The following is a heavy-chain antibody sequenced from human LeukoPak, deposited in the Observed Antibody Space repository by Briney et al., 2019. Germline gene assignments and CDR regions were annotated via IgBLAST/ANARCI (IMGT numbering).Heavy chain of an antibody. D-gene: IGHD1-26*01. V-gene: IGHV3-21*01. CDR1: GFTFSSYS. Sequence: GGSLRLSCAASGFTFSSYSMNWVRQAPGKGLEWVSFISSSSAHINYADSVKGRFTISRDNPRNSLYLQMNSLRAEDTAVHYCARDIGGSYTAIDYWGQGTLVTVSS. J-gene: IGHJ4*02. CDR2: ISSSSAHI. CDR3: ARDIGGSYTAIDY.